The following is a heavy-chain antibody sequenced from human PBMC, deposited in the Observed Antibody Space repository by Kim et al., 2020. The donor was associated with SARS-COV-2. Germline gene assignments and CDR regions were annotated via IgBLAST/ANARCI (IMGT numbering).Heavy chain of an antibody. J-gene: IGHJ4*02. V-gene: IGHV3-53*01. Sequence: GESLRLSCAASGFIVSYNYMSWVRQAPGKGLEWVSVIYPGGSTFYADSVRGRFTISRDNSKNTLYLQMNSLRADDTAVYYCARDFGDEYFDYWGQGTLVTVSS. CDR2: IYPGGST. D-gene: IGHD3-3*01. CDR3: ARDFGDEYFDY. CDR1: GFIVSYNY.